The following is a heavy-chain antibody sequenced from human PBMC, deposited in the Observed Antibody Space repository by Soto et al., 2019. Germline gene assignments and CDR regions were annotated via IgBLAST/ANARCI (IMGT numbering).Heavy chain of an antibody. J-gene: IGHJ6*03. V-gene: IGHV1-8*02. CDR3: ARLDIVVVPAAHGDYYYYYMDV. CDR1: GGTFSSYA. Sequence: ASVKVSCKASGGTFSSYAISWVRQAPGQGLEWMGGIIPIFGNTGYAQKFQGRVTMTRNTSISTAYMELSSLRSEDTAVYYCARLDIVVVPAAHGDYYYYYMDVWGKGTTVTVSS. CDR2: IIPIFGNT. D-gene: IGHD2-2*03.